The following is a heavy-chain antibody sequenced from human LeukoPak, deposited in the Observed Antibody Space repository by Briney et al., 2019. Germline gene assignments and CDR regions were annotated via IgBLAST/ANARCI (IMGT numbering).Heavy chain of an antibody. V-gene: IGHV3-9*01. CDR1: GFTFSSYA. CDR3: AKDGATVTTSYFDY. J-gene: IGHJ4*02. D-gene: IGHD4-17*01. Sequence: GGSLRLSCAASGFTFSSYAMSWVRQAPGKGLEWVSGISWNSGSIGYADSVKGRFTISRDNAKNSLYLQMNSLRAEDTALYYCAKDGATVTTSYFDYWGQGTLVTVSS. CDR2: ISWNSGSI.